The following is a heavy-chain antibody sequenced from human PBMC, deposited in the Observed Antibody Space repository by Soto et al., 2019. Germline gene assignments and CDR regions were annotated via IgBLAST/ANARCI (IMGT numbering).Heavy chain of an antibody. CDR2: ISTYTGNT. V-gene: IGHV1-18*01. CDR3: ARGYYYGSGRRNPGGMDV. D-gene: IGHD3-10*01. CDR1: GYTFTNYD. Sequence: QVHLVQSGAEVKKPGASVKVSCKASGYTFTNYDINWVRQAPGQGLEWMGWISTYTGNTNYAQKLQGRVTMTTDTATSTEDMELRSLRYDDTAVYYCARGYYYGSGRRNPGGMDVWGQGTTVTVSS. J-gene: IGHJ6*02.